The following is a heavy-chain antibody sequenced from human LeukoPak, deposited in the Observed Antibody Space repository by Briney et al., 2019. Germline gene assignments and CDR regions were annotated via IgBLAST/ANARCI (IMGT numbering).Heavy chain of an antibody. V-gene: IGHV4-39*01. D-gene: IGHD1-26*01. CDR3: ARRIVGAIDGFDY. CDR2: TLYTGTT. CDR1: GRSISSRSSY. J-gene: IGHJ4*02. Sequence: PSETLSLTCTVYGRSISSRSSYWTWIRQPPGKGLEWFATTLYTGTTYYNPSLNSRVTISVDTSKNQFSLKLSSVTAADTAVYYCARRIVGAIDGFDYWGQGTLVTVSS.